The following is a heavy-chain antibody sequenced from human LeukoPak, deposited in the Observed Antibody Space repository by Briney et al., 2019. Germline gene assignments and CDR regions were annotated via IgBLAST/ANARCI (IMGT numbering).Heavy chain of an antibody. CDR3: ARVGARAVVDY. CDR2: IYYSGST. V-gene: IGHV4-59*01. CDR1: GGSISSYY. D-gene: IGHD3-10*01. Sequence: SETLSLTCTVSGGSISSYYWSWIRQPPGKGLEWIGYIYYSGSTNYNPSLKSRVTISVDTSKNQFPLKLSSVTAADTAVYYGARVGARAVVDYWGQATLVAVSS. J-gene: IGHJ4*02.